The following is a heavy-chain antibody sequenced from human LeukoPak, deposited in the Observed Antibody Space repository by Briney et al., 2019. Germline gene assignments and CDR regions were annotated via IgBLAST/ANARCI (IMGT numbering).Heavy chain of an antibody. Sequence: ASVKVSCKASGYTFTSYDINWVRQATGQGLEWMGWMNPNSGNTGYAQKFQGRVTMTRDTSISTAYMELSRLRSDDTAVYYCARGHRGTLTHSSSRPPFDYWGQGTLVTVSS. J-gene: IGHJ4*02. D-gene: IGHD6-13*01. V-gene: IGHV1-8*01. CDR1: GYTFTSYD. CDR2: MNPNSGNT. CDR3: ARGHRGTLTHSSSRPPFDY.